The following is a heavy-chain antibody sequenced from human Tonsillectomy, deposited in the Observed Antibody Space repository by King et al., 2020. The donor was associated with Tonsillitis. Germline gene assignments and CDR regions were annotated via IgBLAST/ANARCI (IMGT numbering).Heavy chain of an antibody. V-gene: IGHV4-59*01. CDR3: ARLAVGRFDP. J-gene: IGHJ5*02. CDR1: GDSINLYY. Sequence: QLQESGPGLVKPSETLSLTCTVSGDSINLYYWSWIRQPPGKGLEWLGFIYYSGSTNYNPSLKSRVTISVDMSKNQFSLNLYSVTAADTAVYYCARLAVGRFDPWGQGTLVTVSS. CDR2: IYYSGST. D-gene: IGHD6-19*01.